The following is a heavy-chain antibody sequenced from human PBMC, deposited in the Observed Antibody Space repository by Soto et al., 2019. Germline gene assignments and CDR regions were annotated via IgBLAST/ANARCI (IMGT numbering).Heavy chain of an antibody. CDR3: ARVSAGGTRWFDS. D-gene: IGHD6-13*01. CDR1: GGSISTGVWY. CDR2: IYYRGTT. Sequence: LSLTCSVSGGSISTGVWYWSWVREHPGKGLEWIGDIYYRGTTSYNPSLGSRVTISRDTSKNQVSLKVNSVTAADTAVYYCARVSAGGTRWFDSWGQGIRVTVSS. V-gene: IGHV4-31*03. J-gene: IGHJ5*01.